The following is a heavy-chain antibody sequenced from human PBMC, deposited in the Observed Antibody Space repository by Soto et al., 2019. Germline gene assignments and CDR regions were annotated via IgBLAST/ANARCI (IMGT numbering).Heavy chain of an antibody. V-gene: IGHV4-31*03. CDR3: ARIPAP. D-gene: IGHD2-21*01. J-gene: IGHJ5*02. CDR2: SYNSATT. CDR1: GGSISTGGYY. Sequence: QVQLQESGPGLVKPSQTLSLTCTVSGGSISTGGYYWSWIRQHPGKGLASIGYSYNSATTYYNPSLKSRVTISVDTSKNQFSLKLSSVTVADPAVYYCARIPAPWGQGALVTVSS.